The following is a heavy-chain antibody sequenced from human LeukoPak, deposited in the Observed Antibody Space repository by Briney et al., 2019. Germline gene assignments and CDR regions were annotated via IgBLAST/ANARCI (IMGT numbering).Heavy chain of an antibody. Sequence: GGSLRLSCAASGFIFDDYGMNWVRQAPGKGLEWVSGINWNGGSTGYADSVKGRFTISRDNAKNSLYLQMNSLRAEDTALYYCARAAHYGDYALVKYYFVYWGQGTLVTVSA. J-gene: IGHJ4*02. CDR3: ARAAHYGDYALVKYYFVY. D-gene: IGHD4-17*01. CDR1: GFIFDDYG. V-gene: IGHV3-20*04. CDR2: INWNGGST.